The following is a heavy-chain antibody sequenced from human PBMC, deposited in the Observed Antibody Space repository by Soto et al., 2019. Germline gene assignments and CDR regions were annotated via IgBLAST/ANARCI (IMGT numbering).Heavy chain of an antibody. Sequence: SETLSLTCTVSGGSISSYYWSWIRQPPGKGLEWIGYIYYSGSTNYNPSLKSRVTISVDTSKNQFSLKLSSVTAADTAVYYCARVTGTTVTYYYYYYMDVWGKGTTVTVSS. CDR1: GGSISSYY. CDR2: IYYSGST. D-gene: IGHD4-17*01. CDR3: ARVTGTTVTYYYYYYMDV. V-gene: IGHV4-59*01. J-gene: IGHJ6*03.